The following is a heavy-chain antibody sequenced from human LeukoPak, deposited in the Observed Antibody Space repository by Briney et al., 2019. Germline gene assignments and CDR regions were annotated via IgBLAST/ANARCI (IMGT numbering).Heavy chain of an antibody. J-gene: IGHJ4*02. V-gene: IGHV3-21*04. D-gene: IGHD3-22*01. CDR2: ISSSSSYI. CDR1: GFTFSSYS. CDR3: AKDNGDSSGYYLSPFDY. Sequence: GGSLRLSCAASGFTFSSYSMNWVRQAPGKGLEWVSSISSSSSYIYYADSVKGRFTISRDNAKNSLYLQMNSLRAEDTAVYYCAKDNGDSSGYYLSPFDYWGQGTLVTVSS.